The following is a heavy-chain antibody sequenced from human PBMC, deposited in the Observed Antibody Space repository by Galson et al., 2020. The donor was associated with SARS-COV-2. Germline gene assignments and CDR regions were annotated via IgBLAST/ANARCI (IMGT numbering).Heavy chain of an antibody. V-gene: IGHV5-51*01. CDR2: IYPGDSDT. D-gene: IGHD3-10*01. J-gene: IGHJ2*01. CDR1: GYSFTSHW. Sequence: SCKGSGYSFTSHWIAWVRQMPGKGLEWMGIIYPGDSDTRYSPSFQGQVTISADKSISTAYLQWSSLKASDTAMYYCARRHYFDWYFDLWGRGTRVSVSS. CDR3: ARRHYFDWYFDL.